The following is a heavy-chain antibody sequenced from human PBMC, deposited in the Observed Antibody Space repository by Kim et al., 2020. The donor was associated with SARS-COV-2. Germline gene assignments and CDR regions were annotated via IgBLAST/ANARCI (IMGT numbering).Heavy chain of an antibody. CDR2: IIPIFGTA. Sequence: SVKVSCKASGGTFSSYAISWVRQAPGQGLEWMGGIIPIFGTANYAQKFQGRVTITADESTSTAYMELSSLRSEDTAVYYCARELGYCSSTSCQYYYYGMDVWGQGTTVTVSS. V-gene: IGHV1-69*13. CDR3: ARELGYCSSTSCQYYYYGMDV. J-gene: IGHJ6*02. CDR1: GGTFSSYA. D-gene: IGHD2-2*01.